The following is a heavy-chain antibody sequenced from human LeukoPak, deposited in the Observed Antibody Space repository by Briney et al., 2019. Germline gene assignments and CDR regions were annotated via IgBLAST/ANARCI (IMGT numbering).Heavy chain of an antibody. V-gene: IGHV1-8*01. Sequence: ASVKVSCKASGYTFTSYDINWVRQATGQGLAWMGWMNPNSGNTGYAQKFQGRVTMTRNTSISTAYMELSSLRSEDTAVDYCASLPRYYYGSGSYYAFGYWGQGTLVTVSS. CDR1: GYTFTSYD. CDR3: ASLPRYYYGSGSYYAFGY. CDR2: MNPNSGNT. J-gene: IGHJ4*02. D-gene: IGHD3-10*01.